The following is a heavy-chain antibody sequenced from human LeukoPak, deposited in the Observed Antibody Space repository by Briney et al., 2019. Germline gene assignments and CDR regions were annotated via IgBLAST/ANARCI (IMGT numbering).Heavy chain of an antibody. J-gene: IGHJ6*02. CDR1: GYSFTIYS. CDR2: ISAYNGNT. V-gene: IGHV1-18*01. CDR3: ARDHEHLWFGELLIRYGMDV. D-gene: IGHD3-10*01. Sequence: ASAKVSCKASGYSFTIYSISWVRQAPGQGLEWIGWISAYNGNTNYAQKLQGRVTMTTDTSTSTAYMELRSVRSDDTSAYYCARDHEHLWFGELLIRYGMDVRGQATTVAVSS.